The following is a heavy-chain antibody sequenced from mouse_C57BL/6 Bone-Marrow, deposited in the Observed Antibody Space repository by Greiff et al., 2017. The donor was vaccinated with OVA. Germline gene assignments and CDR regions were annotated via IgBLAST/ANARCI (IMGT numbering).Heavy chain of an antibody. Sequence: EVNVVESGGGLVKPGGSLKLSCAASGFTFSDYGMHWVRQAPEKGLEWVAYISSGSSTIYYADTVKGRFTISRDNAKNTLFLQMTSLRSEDKAMYYCVYGSSLYYAMDYWGQGTSVTVSS. CDR2: ISSGSSTI. CDR3: VYGSSLYYAMDY. V-gene: IGHV5-17*01. J-gene: IGHJ4*01. CDR1: GFTFSDYG. D-gene: IGHD1-1*01.